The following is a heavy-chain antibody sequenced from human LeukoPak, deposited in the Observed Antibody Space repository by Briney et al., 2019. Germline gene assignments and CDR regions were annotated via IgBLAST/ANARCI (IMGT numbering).Heavy chain of an antibody. CDR2: INPTSGGT. Sequence: GASVKVSCKASGFTFTGYYLHWVRQAPGQGLEWMGWINPTSGGTNHAQRFQDRVTMAWDTSVSAAYMELSSLRSDDTAVYYCARGGRIVGATPLLDHWGQGTPVTVSS. J-gene: IGHJ4*02. CDR3: ARGGRIVGATPLLDH. D-gene: IGHD1-26*01. V-gene: IGHV1-2*02. CDR1: GFTFTGYY.